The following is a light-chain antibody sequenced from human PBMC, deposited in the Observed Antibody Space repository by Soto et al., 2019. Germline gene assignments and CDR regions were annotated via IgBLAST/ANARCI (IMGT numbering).Light chain of an antibody. Sequence: QPVLTQPPSASGTPGQRVTISSSGSSSNIGSNDAFWYQQLPGTAPKLLIYRSNQRPSGVPDRFSGSKSGTSASLAISGLRSEDEADYYCASWDYSLSGVLFGGGTKLTVL. CDR2: RSN. CDR3: ASWDYSLSGVL. V-gene: IGLV1-47*01. CDR1: SSNIGSND. J-gene: IGLJ2*01.